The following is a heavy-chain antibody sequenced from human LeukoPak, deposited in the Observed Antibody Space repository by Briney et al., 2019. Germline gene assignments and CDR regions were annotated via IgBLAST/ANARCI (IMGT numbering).Heavy chain of an antibody. J-gene: IGHJ6*02. CDR2: ISGSGSNT. CDR3: ARPMGRTAYYYGMDV. V-gene: IGHV3-23*01. CDR1: GFTFSSYA. D-gene: IGHD2-21*02. Sequence: PGGPLRLSCAASGFTFSSYAMSWVRQAPGKGLEWVSGISGSGSNTYYADSVKGRFTISRDNSKNTLYLQMSGLRVEDTAVYYCARPMGRTAYYYGMDVWGQGTTVTVSS.